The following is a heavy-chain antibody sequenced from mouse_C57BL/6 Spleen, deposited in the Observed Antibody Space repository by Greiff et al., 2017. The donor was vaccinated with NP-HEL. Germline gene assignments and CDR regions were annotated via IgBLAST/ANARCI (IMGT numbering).Heavy chain of an antibody. CDR3: ARVEFSSYVEVCFSY. CDR2: IHPKSGRT. CDR1: GYSFTDYN. Sequence: EVQLQQSGPELVKPGASVTLSCKASGYSFTDYNMHWVKQSTGQSLEWIGAIHPKSGRTTYNQKFKGKATLTADKSSSTAYMQLISLTSEDSAVYYCARVEFSSYVEVCFSYWGQGTLVTASA. D-gene: IGHD1-1*01. J-gene: IGHJ3*01. V-gene: IGHV1-39*01.